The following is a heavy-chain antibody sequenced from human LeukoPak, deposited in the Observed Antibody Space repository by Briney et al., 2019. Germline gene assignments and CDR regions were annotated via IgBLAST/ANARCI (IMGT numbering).Heavy chain of an antibody. CDR1: GFTFSNYD. CDR2: IGTAGDT. V-gene: IGHV3-13*01. J-gene: IGHJ6*02. D-gene: IGHD2-2*02. CDR3: ARAGCSSTSCYTYYYGMDV. Sequence: GGSLRLSCAASGFTFSNYDMHWVRQATGKGLEGVSAIGTAGDTYYPGSVKGRFTISRENAKNSLYLQMNSLRAGDTAAYYCARAGCSSTSCYTYYYGMDVWGQGTTVTVSS.